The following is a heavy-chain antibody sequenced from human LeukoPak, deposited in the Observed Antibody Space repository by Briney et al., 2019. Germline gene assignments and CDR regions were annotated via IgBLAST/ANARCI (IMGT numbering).Heavy chain of an antibody. CDR2: ISGSGDTT. J-gene: IGHJ4*02. V-gene: IGHV3-23*01. Sequence: GGPLRLSCAASGFTFSSYAMSWVRQAPGKGLEWVSAISGSGDTTHYADSVKGRFTISRDISKNTLYLLMNSLRAEDTAVYYCATRYGYFASWGQGTLVTVSS. CDR3: ATRYGYFAS. CDR1: GFTFSSYA. D-gene: IGHD5-18*01.